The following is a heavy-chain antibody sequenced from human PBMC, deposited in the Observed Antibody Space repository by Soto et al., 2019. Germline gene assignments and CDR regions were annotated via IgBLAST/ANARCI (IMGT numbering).Heavy chain of an antibody. V-gene: IGHV3-33*01. D-gene: IGHD6-6*01. CDR1: GFTFSSYG. Sequence: QVQLVESGGGVVQPGRSLRLSCAASGFTFSSYGMHWVRQAPGKGLEWVAVIWYDGSNKYYADSVKGRFPISRDNSKNTLYLQMNSLRAEDTAVYYCARDQYRSSSSGYFDLWGRGTLVTVSS. CDR2: IWYDGSNK. J-gene: IGHJ2*01. CDR3: ARDQYRSSSSGYFDL.